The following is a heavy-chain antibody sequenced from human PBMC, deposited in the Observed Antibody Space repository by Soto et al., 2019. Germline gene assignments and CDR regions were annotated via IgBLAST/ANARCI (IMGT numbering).Heavy chain of an antibody. Sequence: ASVKVSCKASGYPFQNYPIHWVRQAPGQRPEWMGWINGGTGDTRSSQRFQDRVTMTRDTSASTAYMELSSLRSEDTAVYFCARDRAPYCSGSSCHLDYFPFYGMDVWGQGTTVTVSS. CDR2: INGGTGDT. CDR3: ARDRAPYCSGSSCHLDYFPFYGMDV. CDR1: GYPFQNYP. D-gene: IGHD2-2*01. J-gene: IGHJ6*02. V-gene: IGHV1-3*01.